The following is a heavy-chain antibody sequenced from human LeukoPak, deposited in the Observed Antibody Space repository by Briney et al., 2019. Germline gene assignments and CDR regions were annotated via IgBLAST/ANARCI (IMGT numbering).Heavy chain of an antibody. CDR3: ARDARPNYYTSGSGI. D-gene: IGHD3-10*01. CDR1: GFTCSSYW. Sequence: PGGSLRLSCAPSGFTCSSYWMSWVRQAPGKGLEWVANINQHGNEKYYVDSVKGRFTISRDNAKNSLYLQMNSLRAGDTAVYYCARDARPNYYTSGSGIWGQGTLVTVSS. J-gene: IGHJ4*02. CDR2: INQHGNEK. V-gene: IGHV3-7*01.